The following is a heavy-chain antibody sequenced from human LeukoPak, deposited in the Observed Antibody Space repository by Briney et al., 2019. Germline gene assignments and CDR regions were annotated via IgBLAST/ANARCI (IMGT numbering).Heavy chain of an antibody. CDR1: GFTFSSYG. D-gene: IGHD5-18*01. CDR3: AKDRSSYAFEYSDS. V-gene: IGHV3-30*18. CDR2: ISNDGSKK. J-gene: IGHJ4*02. Sequence: GGSLRLSCAASGFTFSSYGMHWVRQAPGKGLDWVAVISNDGSKKYYADSVKGRFTISRDNSKNTLSLQVSSLRTEDTAVYYCAKDRSSYAFEYSDSWGQGTLVTVSS.